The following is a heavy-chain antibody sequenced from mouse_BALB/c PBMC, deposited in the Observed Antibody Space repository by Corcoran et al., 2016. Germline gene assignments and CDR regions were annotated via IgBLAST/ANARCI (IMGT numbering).Heavy chain of an antibody. CDR2: INPYNDGT. CDR1: GYTFTSYV. D-gene: IGHD2-10*02. CDR3: ALYGNYGEWAMDY. V-gene: IGHV1S136*01. J-gene: IGHJ4*01. Sequence: EVQLQQSGTEQVKPGAAVKMSCKASGYTFTSYVMHWVKQKPGQGLEWIGYINPYNDGTKYNEKFKGKATLTSDKSSSTAYMELSSLTSEDSAVYYCALYGNYGEWAMDYWGQGTSVTVSS.